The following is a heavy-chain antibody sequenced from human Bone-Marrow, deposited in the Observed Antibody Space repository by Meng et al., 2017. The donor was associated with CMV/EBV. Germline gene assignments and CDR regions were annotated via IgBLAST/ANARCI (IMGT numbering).Heavy chain of an antibody. CDR1: GYAFTSYY. J-gene: IGHJ3*02. D-gene: IGHD6-19*01. Sequence: ASVKVSCKASGYAFTSYYMHWVRQAPGQGLEWMGIINPSGGSTTYAQKFQGRVTLTRDTSASTVYMELSSLRSEDTAVYYCARVYTDPPSSGYNTDAFDIWGQATMVTVSS. V-gene: IGHV1-46*01. CDR3: ARVYTDPPSSGYNTDAFDI. CDR2: INPSGGST.